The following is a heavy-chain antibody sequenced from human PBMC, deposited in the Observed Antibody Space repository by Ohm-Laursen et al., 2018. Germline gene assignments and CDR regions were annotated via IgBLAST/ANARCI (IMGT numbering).Heavy chain of an antibody. D-gene: IGHD3-22*01. CDR1: GFTFSDHY. J-gene: IGHJ5*02. V-gene: IGHV3-9*01. Sequence: SLRLSCAASGFTFSDHYMDWVRQAPGKGLEWVSAISWNSDSIGYADSVKGRFTISRDNAKSSLYLQMNSLRAEDTAVYYCARDLADSSGAPFDPWGQGTLVTVSS. CDR3: ARDLADSSGAPFDP. CDR2: ISWNSDSI.